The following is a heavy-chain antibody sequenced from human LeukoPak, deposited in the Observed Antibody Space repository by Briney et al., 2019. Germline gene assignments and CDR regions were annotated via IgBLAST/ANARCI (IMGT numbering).Heavy chain of an antibody. CDR3: ARDRSVDGTV. CDR1: GFTFSDYG. D-gene: IGHD6-19*01. Sequence: GGSLRLSCAASGFTFSDYGMHWVRQAPGKGLEWVAFIWYDGSKEYYADSVKGRFTISRDNSKNTLYLQMNSLRAEDTAMYYCARDRSVDGTVWGQGTLVTVSS. CDR2: IWYDGSKE. J-gene: IGHJ4*02. V-gene: IGHV3-33*01.